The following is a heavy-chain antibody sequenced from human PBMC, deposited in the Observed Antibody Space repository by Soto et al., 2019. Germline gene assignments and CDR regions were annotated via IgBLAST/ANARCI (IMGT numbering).Heavy chain of an antibody. CDR3: AKDLAAAATGEDDFDV. CDR2: ISYDGSIK. D-gene: IGHD6-13*01. V-gene: IGHV3-30*18. CDR1: GFSFNDYG. Sequence: QVQLVESGGSVVQPGRSLRLSCAASGFSFNDYGVHWVRQAPGKGLDRVALISYDGSIKFYADSVTGRFTISRDNSKNTLYLQMNSLRTEDTAVYYCAKDLAAAATGEDDFDVWGQGKMVTVSS. J-gene: IGHJ3*01.